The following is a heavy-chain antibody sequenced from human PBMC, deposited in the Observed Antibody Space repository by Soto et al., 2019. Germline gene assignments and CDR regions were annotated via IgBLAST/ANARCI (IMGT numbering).Heavy chain of an antibody. D-gene: IGHD4-17*01. CDR2: IYPGDSDT. V-gene: IGHV5-51*01. CDR3: ASQPKVTGPIDY. J-gene: IGHJ4*02. CDR1: GYSFTSYW. Sequence: GEFLKISRKGSGYSFTSYWIGWVRQLPGKGLEWMGIIYPGDSDTRYSPSFQGQVTISADKSISTAYLQWSSLKASDTAMYYCASQPKVTGPIDYWGQGTLVTVSS.